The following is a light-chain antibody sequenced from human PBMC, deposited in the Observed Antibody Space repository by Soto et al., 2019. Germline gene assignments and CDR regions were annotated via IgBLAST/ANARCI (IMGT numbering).Light chain of an antibody. Sequence: QSVLTQPASVSGSPGQSITISCTGTSSDVGGYNYVSWYQQHPGKAPKLMIYEVSNRPSGVSNRFSGSKSGNTASLTISGRQDEDEAAYYCSSYTSSSIYVFGTGTKLTVL. V-gene: IGLV2-14*01. CDR3: SSYTSSSIYV. J-gene: IGLJ1*01. CDR1: SSDVGGYNY. CDR2: EVS.